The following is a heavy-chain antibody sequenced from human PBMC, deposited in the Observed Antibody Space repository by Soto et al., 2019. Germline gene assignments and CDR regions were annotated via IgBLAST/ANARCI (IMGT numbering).Heavy chain of an antibody. CDR3: ATEGGYPGSNFYGAY. D-gene: IGHD1-26*01. CDR2: IKGSHAGGTT. CDR1: GFTFTKAY. V-gene: IGHV3-15*01. Sequence: EVQLVESGGGLVEPGGSIRLSCVASGFTFTKAYMTWVRQAPGKGLEWVGRIKGSHAGGTTDYATSVKGRFTISRDDSKNTLYLQMNSLKTEDTSVYYGATEGGYPGSNFYGAYWGQGTLVTFSS. J-gene: IGHJ4*02.